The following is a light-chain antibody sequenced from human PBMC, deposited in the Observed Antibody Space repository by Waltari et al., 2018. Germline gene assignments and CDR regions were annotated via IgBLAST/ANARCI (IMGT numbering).Light chain of an antibody. CDR2: DAS. Sequence: EIVLTQSPDTLSLSPGERATLSCRAIKIVSSRYLAWYQQKPGQAPRLIFYDASSRSTGVPDRFSGSGSETDFTLTIDRLDPEDFAVYYCQQYGGSPPYTFGQGTKLEI. J-gene: IGKJ2*01. V-gene: IGKV3-20*01. CDR1: KIVSSRY. CDR3: QQYGGSPPYT.